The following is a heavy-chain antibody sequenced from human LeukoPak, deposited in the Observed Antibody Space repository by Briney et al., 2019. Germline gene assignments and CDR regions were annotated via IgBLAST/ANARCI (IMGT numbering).Heavy chain of an antibody. D-gene: IGHD3-3*01. CDR3: AREVGVTIFGVVPGYFDY. CDR1: GGTFSSYA. CDR2: IIPIFGTA. Sequence: SVKVSCKASGGTFSSYAISWVRQAPGQGLEWMGGIIPIFGTANYAQKFQGRVAITTDESTSTAYMELSSLRSEDTAVYYCAREVGVTIFGVVPGYFDYWGQGTLVTVSS. V-gene: IGHV1-69*05. J-gene: IGHJ4*02.